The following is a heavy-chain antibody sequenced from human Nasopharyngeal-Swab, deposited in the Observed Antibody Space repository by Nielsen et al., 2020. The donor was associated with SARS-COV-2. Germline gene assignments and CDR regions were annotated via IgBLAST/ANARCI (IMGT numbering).Heavy chain of an antibody. J-gene: IGHJ4*02. Sequence: VRQLPGKGPEWRGIIYPGNSDTRYSPPFQGQVTISADKSISTTYRQWSSLKASDTAMYYCARDCGMATIQGGDYWGQGTLVTVSS. V-gene: IGHV5-51*01. D-gene: IGHD5-24*01. CDR2: IYPGNSDT. CDR3: ARDCGMATIQGGDY.